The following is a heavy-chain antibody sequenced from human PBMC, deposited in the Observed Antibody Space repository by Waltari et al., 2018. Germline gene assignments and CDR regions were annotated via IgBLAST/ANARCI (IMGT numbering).Heavy chain of an antibody. Sequence: QVQLVQSGAEVKKPGSSVKVSCKASGGTFSSYAISWVRQAPGQGLEWMGGIIPILGIANYAQKFQGRVTITADESTSTAYMELSSLRSEDTAVYYCARERSPPSKDTTGFDYWGQGTLVTVSS. CDR2: IIPILGIA. J-gene: IGHJ4*02. V-gene: IGHV1-69*04. CDR3: ARERSPPSKDTTGFDY. CDR1: GGTFSSYA. D-gene: IGHD4-4*01.